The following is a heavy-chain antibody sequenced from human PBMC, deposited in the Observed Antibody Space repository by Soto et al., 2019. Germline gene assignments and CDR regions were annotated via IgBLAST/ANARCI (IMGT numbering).Heavy chain of an antibody. D-gene: IGHD2-2*01. J-gene: IGHJ4*02. V-gene: IGHV3-9*01. CDR2: ISWNSGSI. Sequence: EVQLVESGGGLVQPGRSLRLSCAASGFTFDDYAMHWVRQAPGKGLEWVSGISWNSGSIGYADSVKGRFTISRDNAKNSLYLQMNSLRAEDTALYYGAKDIGGIVLVPAYFDYWGQGTLVTVSS. CDR3: AKDIGGIVLVPAYFDY. CDR1: GFTFDDYA.